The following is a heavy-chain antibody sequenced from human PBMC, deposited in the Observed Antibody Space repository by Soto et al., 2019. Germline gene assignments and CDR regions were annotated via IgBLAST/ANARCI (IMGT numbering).Heavy chain of an antibody. D-gene: IGHD6-19*01. V-gene: IGHV6-1*01. CDR2: TYYRSNWRH. J-gene: IGHJ4*02. CDR1: GDSVSSNTAA. CDR3: GRGVAGSGFDL. Sequence: PSQTLSLTCAISGDSVSSNTAAWNWIRSSPSRGLEWLGRTYYRSNWRHDYTVSVKSRITVKPDTSKNHFSLQLNSVTPDDTAVYYCGRGVAGSGFDLWGQGAMVTVSS.